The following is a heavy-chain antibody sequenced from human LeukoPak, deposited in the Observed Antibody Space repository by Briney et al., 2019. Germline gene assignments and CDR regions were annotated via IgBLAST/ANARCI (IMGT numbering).Heavy chain of an antibody. D-gene: IGHD2-2*01. J-gene: IGHJ6*02. Sequence: PGGSLRLSCAASGFTLISYSMNWVRQAPGKGLEWVSYISSSSTIYYADSVKGRFTISRDNAKNPLYLQMNSLRAEETAVYYCARESTKRYYYGMDVWGQGTTVTVSS. CDR1: GFTLISYS. V-gene: IGHV3-48*01. CDR2: ISSSSTI. CDR3: ARESTKRYYYGMDV.